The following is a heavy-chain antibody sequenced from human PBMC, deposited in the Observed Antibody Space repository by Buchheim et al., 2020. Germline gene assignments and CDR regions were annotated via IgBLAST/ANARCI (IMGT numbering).Heavy chain of an antibody. CDR2: MHHSGST. V-gene: IGHV4-4*02. Sequence: QVQLQESGPGLVEPSGTLSLTCAVSGGSISSDNWWSWVRQSPGKGLEWIGEMHHSGSTNYNPYLKSRVTISVDKFRNQFSLELRSVTAADTAVYYCARNGNCCLDYWGQGTL. D-gene: IGHD2-21*01. J-gene: IGHJ4*02. CDR1: GGSISSDNW. CDR3: ARNGNCCLDY.